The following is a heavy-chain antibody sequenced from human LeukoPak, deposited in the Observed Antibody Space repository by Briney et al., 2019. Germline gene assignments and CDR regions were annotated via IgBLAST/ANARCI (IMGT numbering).Heavy chain of an antibody. CDR3: ARAQRGGYRYGSDAFDI. Sequence: SETLSLTCAVSGDSISSYYWSWIRQPAGKGLEWIGRIHPSGSTNYNPSLKSRVTLSVDTSKNQFSLKLSSVTAADTAVYYCARAQRGGYRYGSDAFDIWGQGTMVTVSS. CDR1: GDSISSYY. D-gene: IGHD5-18*01. J-gene: IGHJ3*02. V-gene: IGHV4-4*07. CDR2: IHPSGST.